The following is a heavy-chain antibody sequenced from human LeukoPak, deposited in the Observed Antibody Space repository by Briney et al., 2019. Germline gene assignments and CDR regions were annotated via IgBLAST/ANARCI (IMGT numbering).Heavy chain of an antibody. V-gene: IGHV3-23*01. J-gene: IGHJ4*02. CDR1: GFTLSSYG. D-gene: IGHD3-10*01. CDR3: AKEGGPYYYGSGSYSAYDY. Sequence: PGASLRLSCAASGFTLSSYGMSWVREAPGKGLEWVSAISGSGGSTYYADSVKGRFTISRDNSKNTLYLQMNSLRAEDTAVYYCAKEGGPYYYGSGSYSAYDYWGQGTLVTVSS. CDR2: ISGSGGST.